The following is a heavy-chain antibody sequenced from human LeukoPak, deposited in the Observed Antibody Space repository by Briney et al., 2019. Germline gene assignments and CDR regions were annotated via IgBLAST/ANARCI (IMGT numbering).Heavy chain of an antibody. V-gene: IGHV4-34*01. CDR2: INHSGST. D-gene: IGHD3-3*01. J-gene: IGHJ4*02. Sequence: GSLRLSCAASGFTFSTYSMNWIRQPPGKGLEWIGEINHSGSTNYNPSLKSRVTISVDTSKNQFSLKLSSVTAADTAVYYCARTREITIFGVVTGGGYYFDYWGQGTLVTVSS. CDR3: ARTREITIFGVVTGGGYYFDY. CDR1: GFTFSTYS.